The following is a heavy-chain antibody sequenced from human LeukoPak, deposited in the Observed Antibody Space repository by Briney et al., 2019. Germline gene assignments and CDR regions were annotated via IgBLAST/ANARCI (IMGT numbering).Heavy chain of an antibody. J-gene: IGHJ5*02. CDR1: GYTFTSYG. V-gene: IGHV1-18*01. D-gene: IGHD3-10*01. Sequence: ASVKVSCKASGYTFTSYGISWVRQAPGQGLEWVGWISAYDGNTNYAQKLQGRVTMTTDTPTSTAYMELRSLRSDDTAVHYCARLPITMVRGVKGWFDPWGQGTLVTVSS. CDR3: ARLPITMVRGVKGWFDP. CDR2: ISAYDGNT.